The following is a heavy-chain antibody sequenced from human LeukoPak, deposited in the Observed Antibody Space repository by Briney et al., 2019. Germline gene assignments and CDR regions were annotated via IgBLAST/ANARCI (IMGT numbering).Heavy chain of an antibody. CDR2: IYYSGST. CDR3: ARVSSSGWYVPFDY. D-gene: IGHD6-19*01. Sequence: SETLSLTCTVSGGSISSYYWSWIRQPPGKGLEWIGYIYYSGSTYYNPSLKSRVTISVDTSKNQFSLKLSSVTAADTAVYYCARVSSSGWYVPFDYWGQGTLVTVSS. V-gene: IGHV4-59*12. J-gene: IGHJ4*02. CDR1: GGSISSYY.